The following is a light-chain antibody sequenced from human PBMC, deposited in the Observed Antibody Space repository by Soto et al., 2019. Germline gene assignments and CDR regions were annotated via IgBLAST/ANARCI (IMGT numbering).Light chain of an antibody. CDR2: DNT. CDR1: SSDIGAGYR. Sequence: QSVLTQPPSVSGAPGERVTISCTGSSSDIGAGYRVRWYQQVPGTAPKLLIYDNTNRPSGVSVRFSGSKSGTSASLAISGLQAEDEADYYCQSFDKYLSAVVFGGGTKVPS. V-gene: IGLV1-40*01. CDR3: QSFDKYLSAVV. J-gene: IGLJ2*01.